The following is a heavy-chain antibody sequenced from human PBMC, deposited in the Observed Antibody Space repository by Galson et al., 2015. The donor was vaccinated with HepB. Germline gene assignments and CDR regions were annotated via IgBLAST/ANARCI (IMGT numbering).Heavy chain of an antibody. D-gene: IGHD3-22*01. CDR3: ATDICGYFQALGY. CDR1: GLTFSDSQ. Sequence: SLRLSCAGSGLTFSDSQMSWIRQAPGTGLEWISYISSSGSVINYADSVKGRVTISRDNAKNSLYLQMDSLRGEDTAIYYCATDICGYFQALGYWGQGTLVTVSS. CDR2: ISSSGSVI. V-gene: IGHV3-11*01. J-gene: IGHJ4*02.